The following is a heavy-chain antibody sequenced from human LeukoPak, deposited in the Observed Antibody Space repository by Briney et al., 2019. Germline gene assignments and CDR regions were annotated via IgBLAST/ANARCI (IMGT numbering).Heavy chain of an antibody. D-gene: IGHD6-19*01. CDR2: INPSGST. Sequence: ASVKVSCKASGYTFSSYYMHWVRQAPGQGLEWMGIINPSGSTSNAQKFQGRVTMTRDMPTTTVYMELSSLRSEDTAVYYCARGQWLGHDAFDIWGLGTMVTVSS. J-gene: IGHJ3*02. CDR1: GYTFSSYY. CDR3: ARGQWLGHDAFDI. V-gene: IGHV1-46*01.